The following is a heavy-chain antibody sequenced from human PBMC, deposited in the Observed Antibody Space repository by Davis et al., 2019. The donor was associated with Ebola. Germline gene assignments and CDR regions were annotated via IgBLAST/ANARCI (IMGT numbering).Heavy chain of an antibody. D-gene: IGHD3-10*01. CDR3: ARGGYYGSGSK. V-gene: IGHV4-34*01. CDR2: INHSGST. J-gene: IGHJ4*02. CDR1: GGSFSGYY. Sequence: PSETLSLTCAVYGGSFSGYYWSWIRQPPGKGLEWIGEINHSGSTNYNPSLKSRVTISVDTSKNQFSLKLSSVTAADTAVYYCARGGYYGSGSKWGQGTLVTVSS.